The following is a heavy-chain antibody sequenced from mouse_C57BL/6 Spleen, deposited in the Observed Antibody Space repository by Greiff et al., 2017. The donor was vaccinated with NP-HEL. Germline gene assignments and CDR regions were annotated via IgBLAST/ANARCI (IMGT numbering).Heavy chain of an antibody. Sequence: DVQLVESGGGLVKPGGSLKLSCAASGFTFSSYAMSWVRQTPEKRLEWVATISDGGSYTYYPDNVKGRFTISRDNAKNNLYLQMSHLKSEDIAMYYCASNWDGWYFDVWGTGTTVTVSS. V-gene: IGHV5-4*01. CDR1: GFTFSSYA. D-gene: IGHD4-1*01. CDR2: ISDGGSYT. CDR3: ASNWDGWYFDV. J-gene: IGHJ1*03.